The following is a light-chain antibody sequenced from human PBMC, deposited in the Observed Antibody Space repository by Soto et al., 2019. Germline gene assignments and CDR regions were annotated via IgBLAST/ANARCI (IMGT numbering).Light chain of an antibody. Sequence: EIVMTQSPATLSVSPGERATLSCRASQSVASNLAWYQQKPGQAPRLLMYGASTRATGVPARFSGSGSGAEFTLTISSLQSEDFAVYYCQQYNNRPPWTFGQGTKVEIE. J-gene: IGKJ1*01. CDR1: QSVASN. V-gene: IGKV3-15*01. CDR3: QQYNNRPPWT. CDR2: GAS.